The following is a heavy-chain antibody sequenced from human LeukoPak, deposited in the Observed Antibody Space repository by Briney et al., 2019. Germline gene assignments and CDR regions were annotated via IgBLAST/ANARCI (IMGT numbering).Heavy chain of an antibody. V-gene: IGHV4-61*02. CDR1: GGSISSGSYY. J-gene: IGHJ5*02. CDR2: IYTSGST. Sequence: SETLSLTCTVSGGSISSGSYYWSWIRQPAGKGLEWIGRIYTSGSTNYNPSLKSRVTISVDTSKNQFSLKLSSVTAADTAVYYRASSWGQWFDPWGQGTLVTVSS. D-gene: IGHD7-27*01. CDR3: ASSWGQWFDP.